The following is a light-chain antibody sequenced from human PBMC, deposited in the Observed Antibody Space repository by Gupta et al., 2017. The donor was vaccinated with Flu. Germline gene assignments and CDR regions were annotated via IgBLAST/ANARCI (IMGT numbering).Light chain of an antibody. CDR2: KAS. Sequence: DIQMTQAPSTLSASVGDRVTITCRASQSISSWLAWFQQKPGKAPKLLIYKASSLERGVPSRFSGSGSGTEFTLTISSLQPDDFATYYCQQDHSYPWTFGQGTKVEIK. CDR3: QQDHSYPWT. V-gene: IGKV1-5*03. CDR1: QSISSW. J-gene: IGKJ1*01.